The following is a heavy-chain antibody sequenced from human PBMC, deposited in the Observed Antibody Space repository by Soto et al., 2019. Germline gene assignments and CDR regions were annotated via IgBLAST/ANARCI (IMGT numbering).Heavy chain of an antibody. J-gene: IGHJ4*02. CDR3: AAHRGYTYGPLDY. CDR1: RGSIARSHW. Sequence: SQTLSLPCAVSRGSIARSHWRTWVRQAPGKGLEWSGEIYHTGSSNRSSRLTSRVTISVDKSKVQFSLKLSSVTAADTAVYYCAAHRGYTYGPLDYWGQGILVTVS. V-gene: IGHV4-4*02. CDR2: IYHTGSS. D-gene: IGHD5-18*01.